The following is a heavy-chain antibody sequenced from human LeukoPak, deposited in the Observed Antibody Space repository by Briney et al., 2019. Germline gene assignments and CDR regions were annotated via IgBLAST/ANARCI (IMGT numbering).Heavy chain of an antibody. CDR3: ARHRGYSGYDPFDY. D-gene: IGHD5-12*01. CDR2: IYPGDSDT. V-gene: IGHV5-51*01. CDR1: GSSFTSNW. Sequence: GASLKISCKGSGSSFTSNWIGWVRQMPGRGLEWMGIIYPGDSDTGYSPSFQGQVTISADKSNGTAYLQWSSLKASDTAMYYCARHRGYSGYDPFDYWGQGTLVTVSS. J-gene: IGHJ4*02.